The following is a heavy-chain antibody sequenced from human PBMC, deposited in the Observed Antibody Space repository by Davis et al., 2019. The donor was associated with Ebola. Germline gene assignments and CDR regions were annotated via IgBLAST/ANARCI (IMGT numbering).Heavy chain of an antibody. V-gene: IGHV4-39*02. CDR1: GGSISSSSYY. CDR2: IYYSGST. CDR3: AREIDYSIDY. J-gene: IGHJ4*02. D-gene: IGHD4-11*01. Sequence: SETLSLTCTVSGGSISSSSYYWGWIRQPPGKGLEWIGSIYYSGSTYYNPSLKSRVTISVDTSKNQFSLKLSSVTAADTAVYYCAREIDYSIDYWGQGTLVTVSS.